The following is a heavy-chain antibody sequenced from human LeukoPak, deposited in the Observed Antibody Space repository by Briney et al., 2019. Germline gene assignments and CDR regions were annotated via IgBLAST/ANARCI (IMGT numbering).Heavy chain of an antibody. D-gene: IGHD3-22*01. V-gene: IGHV3-48*01. Sequence: GGSLRLSCAASGFTFSSYSMNWVRQAPGEGLEWVSYISSSSSNIYYADSVKGRFTISRDNAKNSLYLQMNSLRAEDTAVYYCARNPSGYSNPNWGQGTLVTVSS. CDR3: ARNPSGYSNPN. J-gene: IGHJ4*02. CDR1: GFTFSSYS. CDR2: ISSSSSNI.